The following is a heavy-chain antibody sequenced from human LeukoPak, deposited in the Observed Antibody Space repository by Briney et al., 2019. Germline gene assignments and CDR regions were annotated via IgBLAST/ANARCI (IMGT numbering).Heavy chain of an antibody. V-gene: IGHV3-23*01. CDR2: ISGSGGST. CDR3: AKSPLSSTSYTRLDY. Sequence: GGSLRLSCAASGFTFSSYAMSWVRQAPGKGLEWVSAISGSGGSTYYADSVKGGFTISRDNSKNTLYLQMNSLRAEDTAVYYCAKSPLSSTSYTRLDYWGQGTLVTVSS. J-gene: IGHJ4*02. CDR1: GFTFSSYA. D-gene: IGHD2-2*01.